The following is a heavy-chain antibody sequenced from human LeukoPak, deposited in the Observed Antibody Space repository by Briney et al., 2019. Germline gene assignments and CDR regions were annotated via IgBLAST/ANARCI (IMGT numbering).Heavy chain of an antibody. V-gene: IGHV1-8*01. J-gene: IGHJ4*02. CDR3: ARAPNHDILTGYYIDY. CDR1: GYTFTTYD. D-gene: IGHD3-9*01. Sequence: ASVKVSCKASGYTFTTYDINWVRQATGQGLEWMRWMNPNSGNTGYAQKFQGRVTMTRNTSISTAYMELSSLRSEDTAVYYCARAPNHDILTGYYIDYWGQGTLVTVSS. CDR2: MNPNSGNT.